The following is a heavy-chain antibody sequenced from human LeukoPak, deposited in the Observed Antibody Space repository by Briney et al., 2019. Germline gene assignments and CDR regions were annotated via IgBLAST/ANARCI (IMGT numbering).Heavy chain of an antibody. CDR2: MNPKSGNT. CDR1: GYTFTSYD. CDR3: AREPHSSSWNYYYYYYMDV. D-gene: IGHD6-13*01. Sequence: GASVKVSCKAPGYTFTSYDINWVRQATGQGLEWMGWMNPKSGNTGYAQKFQGRVTMTRNTSISTAYMELSSLRSEDTAVYYCAREPHSSSWNYYYYYYMDVWGKGTTVTVSS. J-gene: IGHJ6*03. V-gene: IGHV1-8*01.